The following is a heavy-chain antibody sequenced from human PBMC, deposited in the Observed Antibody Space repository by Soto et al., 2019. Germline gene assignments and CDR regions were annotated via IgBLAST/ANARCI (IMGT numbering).Heavy chain of an antibody. CDR1: GLTFSHSY. V-gene: IGHV3-15*01. J-gene: IGHJ3*02. CDR2: IKRKSDGETT. CDR3: GTGNACDI. Sequence: EVQLVESGGGLVKPGGSLRLSCAASGLTFSHSYMSWVRQTPGKGLEWVGRIKRKSDGETTDYAVAVKGRFTISRDDTKSTLYLQMNSLKIEDTAMYYCGTGNACDIWGQETMVTVSS. D-gene: IGHD7-27*01.